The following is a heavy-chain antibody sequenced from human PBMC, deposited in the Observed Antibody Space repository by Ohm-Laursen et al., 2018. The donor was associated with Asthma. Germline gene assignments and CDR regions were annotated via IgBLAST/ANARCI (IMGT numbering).Heavy chain of an antibody. CDR3: ARIGPEWELPGREYSLHH. CDR2: ISTASSFI. V-gene: IGHV3-21*01. D-gene: IGHD1-26*01. Sequence: SLRLSCTASGYTFSRYSIHWVRQIPGKGLEWVASISTASSFIYYADSVRGRFTTSRDNARNSVYLQRNSLRAEDTALYYCARIGPEWELPGREYSLHHWGEGTLVTVSS. CDR1: GYTFSRYS. J-gene: IGHJ1*01.